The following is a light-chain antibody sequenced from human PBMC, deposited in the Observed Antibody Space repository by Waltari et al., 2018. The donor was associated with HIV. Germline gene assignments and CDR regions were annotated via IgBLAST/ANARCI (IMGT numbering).Light chain of an antibody. CDR3: QQYYSTPTWT. Sequence: DIVMTQSPDSLAVSLGERATINCKSSQSFLYSSNNKNYLAWYQQKPGQPPKLLIYWASTRESGVPDRFSGSGSGTDFTLTISSLQAEDVAVYYCQQYYSTPTWTFGQGTKVEIK. CDR2: WAS. V-gene: IGKV4-1*01. CDR1: QSFLYSSNNKNY. J-gene: IGKJ1*01.